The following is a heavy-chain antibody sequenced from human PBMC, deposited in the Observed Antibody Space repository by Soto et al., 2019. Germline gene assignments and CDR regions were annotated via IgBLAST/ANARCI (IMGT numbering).Heavy chain of an antibody. D-gene: IGHD7-27*01. CDR1: GYTFTNYG. V-gene: IGHV1-18*01. Sequence: VQLVQSGAEVKQPGASVKVSCKASGYTFTNYGVTWVRQAPGQGLEWMGWINGDNGDTHYAQNVQGKATMTTDKSTRTSYMERRSLKSADTAVYYCARHGRDYNANTGGYSSYGMNVWGQGTTITVSS. J-gene: IGHJ6*02. CDR3: ARHGRDYNANTGGYSSYGMNV. CDR2: INGDNGDT.